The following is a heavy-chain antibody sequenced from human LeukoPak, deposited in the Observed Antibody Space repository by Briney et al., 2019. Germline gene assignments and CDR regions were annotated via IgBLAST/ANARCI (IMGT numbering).Heavy chain of an antibody. CDR3: ARDLIYCSGGSCYSANYYYYGMDV. CDR2: ISYDGSNK. Sequence: PGRSLRLSCAASGFTFSRYAMHWVRQAPGKGLEWVAGISYDGSNKDYADSVKGRFTISRDNSKNTLYLQMNSLRAEDTAVYYCARDLIYCSGGSCYSANYYYYGMDVWGQGTTVTVSS. V-gene: IGHV3-30-3*01. J-gene: IGHJ6*02. D-gene: IGHD2-15*01. CDR1: GFTFSRYA.